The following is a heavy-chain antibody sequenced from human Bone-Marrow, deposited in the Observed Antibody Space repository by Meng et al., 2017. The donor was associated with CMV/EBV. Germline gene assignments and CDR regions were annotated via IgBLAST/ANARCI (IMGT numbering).Heavy chain of an antibody. CDR3: ASRSSGAHAFDI. CDR1: GFTFSNAW. J-gene: IGHJ3*02. D-gene: IGHD2-15*01. Sequence: GESLKISCAASGFTFSNAWMSWVRQAPGKGLEWVSSISSSSSYIYYADSVKGRFTISRDNAKNSLYLQMNSLRAEDTAVYYCASRSSGAHAFDIWGQGTMVTVSS. V-gene: IGHV3-21*01. CDR2: ISSSSSYI.